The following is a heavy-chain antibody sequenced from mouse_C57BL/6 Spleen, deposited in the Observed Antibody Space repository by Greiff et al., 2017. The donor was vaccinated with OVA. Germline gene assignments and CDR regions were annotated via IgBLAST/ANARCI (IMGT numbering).Heavy chain of an antibody. Sequence: QVQLQQSGAELMKPGASVKLSCKATGYTFTGYWIEWVKQRPGHGLEWIGEILPGSGSTNYNEKFKGKATFTADTSSNPAYMQLSSLTTEDSALYYCARGDPGYAMDYWGQGTSVTVSS. D-gene: IGHD3-3*01. J-gene: IGHJ4*01. CDR1: GYTFTGYW. CDR3: ARGDPGYAMDY. V-gene: IGHV1-9*01. CDR2: ILPGSGST.